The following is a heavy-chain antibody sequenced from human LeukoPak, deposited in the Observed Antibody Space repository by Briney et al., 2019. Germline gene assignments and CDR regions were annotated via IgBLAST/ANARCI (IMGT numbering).Heavy chain of an antibody. D-gene: IGHD3-3*01. J-gene: IGHJ4*02. Sequence: TGGSLRLSCAASGFTFSSYAMSWVRQAPGKGLEWVSAISGSGGSTYYADSVKGRFTISRDNSKNTLYLQMNSLRAEDTAVYYCAKVRRIRITIFGVARGEYYFDYWGQGTLVTVSS. CDR3: AKVRRIRITIFGVARGEYYFDY. V-gene: IGHV3-23*01. CDR1: GFTFSSYA. CDR2: ISGSGGST.